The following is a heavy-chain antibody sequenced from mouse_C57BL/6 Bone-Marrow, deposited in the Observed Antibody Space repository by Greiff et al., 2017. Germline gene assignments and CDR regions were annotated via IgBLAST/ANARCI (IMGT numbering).Heavy chain of an antibody. CDR3: ARPPFYYDYDGFAY. V-gene: IGHV5-12*01. CDR2: ISNGGGST. J-gene: IGHJ3*01. D-gene: IGHD2-4*01. CDR1: GFTFSDYY. Sequence: EVMLVESGGGLVQPGGSLKLSCAASGFTFSDYYMYWVRQTPEKRLEWVAYISNGGGSTYYPDTVKGRFTISGDNAKNTLYLQMSRLKSEDTAMYYCARPPFYYDYDGFAYWGQGTLVTVSA.